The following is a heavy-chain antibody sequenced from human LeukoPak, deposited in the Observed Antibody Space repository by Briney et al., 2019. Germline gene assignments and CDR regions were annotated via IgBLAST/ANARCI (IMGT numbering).Heavy chain of an antibody. CDR1: GYTCISYG. CDR3: AREGGVGPTAPPDYYSYQMDV. J-gene: IGHJ6*03. D-gene: IGHD1-26*01. V-gene: IGHV1-18*01. CDR2: ISPYTTKT. Sequence: ASVKVSRKASGYTCISYGITWVRQAPGQGLEWMGWISPYTTKTNYAQSLQGSVTMTTDTSTSTAYMELRSLRSDDTAVYYCAREGGVGPTAPPDYYSYQMDVWGKGTTVTVSS.